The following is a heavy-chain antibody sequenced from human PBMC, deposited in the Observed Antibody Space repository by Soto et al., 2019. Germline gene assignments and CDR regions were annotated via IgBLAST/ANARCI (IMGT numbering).Heavy chain of an antibody. Sequence: QVQLVQSGAEVKTPGASVKVSCKTSGYTFSNYGINWVRQAPGQGLEWVGWINVYNGKTNSAQRLQGRVTMTADTSTSTAYLELRSLRSDDTAVYYCARGSSPVDFDYWGQGTLVTVSS. CDR3: ARGSSPVDFDY. CDR2: INVYNGKT. CDR1: GYTFSNYG. J-gene: IGHJ4*02. V-gene: IGHV1-18*01. D-gene: IGHD6-13*01.